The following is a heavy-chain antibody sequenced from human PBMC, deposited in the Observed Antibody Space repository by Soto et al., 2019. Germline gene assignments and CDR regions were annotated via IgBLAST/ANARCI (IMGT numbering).Heavy chain of an antibody. J-gene: IGHJ6*01. D-gene: IGHD3-16*01. V-gene: IGHV3-11*01. CDR2: ISSSGSTI. Sequence: QVQLVESGGGLVKPGGSLRLSCEASGFTFSDYYMSWIRQAPGTGLEWVSYISSSGSTIYYADSVKGRFTISRDNDKKSLYRQMNSLRAEDTAVYYCTRGGGGMADYYYGMEGWGQGTTVTVSS. CDR1: GFTFSDYY. CDR3: TRGGGGMADYYYGMEG.